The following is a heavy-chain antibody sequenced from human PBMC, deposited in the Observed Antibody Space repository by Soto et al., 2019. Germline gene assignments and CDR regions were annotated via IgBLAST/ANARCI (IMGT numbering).Heavy chain of an antibody. Sequence: GGSLRLSCAASGFTFRSYAMSWVRQAPGKGLEWVSAISGSGGSTYYADSVKGRFTISRDNSKNTLYLQMNSLRAEDTAVYYCAKDSGYDPNYWFDPWGQGTQVTVSS. CDR1: GFTFRSYA. J-gene: IGHJ5*02. CDR2: ISGSGGST. D-gene: IGHD5-12*01. CDR3: AKDSGYDPNYWFDP. V-gene: IGHV3-23*01.